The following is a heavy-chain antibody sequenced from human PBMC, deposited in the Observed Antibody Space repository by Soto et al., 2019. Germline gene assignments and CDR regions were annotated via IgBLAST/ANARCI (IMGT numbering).Heavy chain of an antibody. V-gene: IGHV1-69*06. J-gene: IGHJ4*02. CDR2: IIPAFGTA. CDR1: GGTFNSYL. Sequence: QVQLVQSGAEVKNPGSSVKVSCKTSGGTFNSYLIDWVRQAPGQGLEWMGGIIPAFGTAKYAQKFQGRVTITADKSTTTAYMELRTLTYADTAFYSCARLLDQPPVGFYFDSWGQGTLVTVSS. D-gene: IGHD2-2*01. CDR3: ARLLDQPPVGFYFDS.